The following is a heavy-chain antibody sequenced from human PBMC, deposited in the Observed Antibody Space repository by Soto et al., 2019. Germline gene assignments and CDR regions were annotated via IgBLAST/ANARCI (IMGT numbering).Heavy chain of an antibody. CDR2: IIPIFGTA. V-gene: IGHV1-69*13. CDR3: AGDRMYSSSLHWFDP. Sequence: SVKVSCKASGGTFSSYAISWVRQAPGQGLEWMGGIIPIFGTANYAQKFQGRVTITADESTSTAYMELSSLRSEDTAVYYCAGDRMYSSSLHWFDPWGQGTLVTVSS. CDR1: GGTFSSYA. J-gene: IGHJ5*02. D-gene: IGHD6-13*01.